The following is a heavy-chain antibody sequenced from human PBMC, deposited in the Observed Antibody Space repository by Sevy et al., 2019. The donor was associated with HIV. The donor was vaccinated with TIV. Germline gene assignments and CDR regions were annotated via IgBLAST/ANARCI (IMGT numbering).Heavy chain of an antibody. V-gene: IGHV5-10-1*01. CDR3: ARGVGLRYYYYGMDV. J-gene: IGHJ6*02. D-gene: IGHD3-10*01. CDR1: GYSFTSYW. Sequence: GESLKISCKGSGYSFTSYWISWVRQMPGKGLEWMGRIDPSDSYTNYSPSFQGHVTISAGKSISTAYLQWSSLKASDTAMYYCARGVGLRYYYYGMDVWGQGTTVTVSS. CDR2: IDPSDSYT.